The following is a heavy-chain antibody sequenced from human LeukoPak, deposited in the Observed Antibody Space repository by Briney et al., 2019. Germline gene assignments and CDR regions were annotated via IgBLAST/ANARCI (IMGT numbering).Heavy chain of an antibody. CDR1: GFTFSSYE. V-gene: IGHV3-48*03. CDR2: ISSSGSTI. D-gene: IGHD2-2*01. Sequence: GGSLRLSCAASGFTFSSYEMNWVRQAPGKGLEWVSYISSSGSTIYYADSVKGRFSISRDNAKNSLYLQMNSLRAEDTAVYYCARDRGKGRDCSSTSCYGLGYWGQGTLVTVSS. J-gene: IGHJ4*02. CDR3: ARDRGKGRDCSSTSCYGLGY.